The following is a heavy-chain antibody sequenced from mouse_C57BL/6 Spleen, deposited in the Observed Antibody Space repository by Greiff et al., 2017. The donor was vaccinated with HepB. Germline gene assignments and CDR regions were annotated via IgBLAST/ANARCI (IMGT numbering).Heavy chain of an antibody. Sequence: VQLQESGAEPVRPGASVTLSCKASGYTFTDYEMHWVKQTPVHGLEWIGAIDPETGGTAYNQKFKGKAILTADKSSSTAYMELRSLTSEDSAVYYCTRWGLDYYSNFLYAMDYWGQGTSVTVSS. V-gene: IGHV1-15*01. CDR2: IDPETGGT. D-gene: IGHD2-5*01. CDR3: TRWGLDYYSNFLYAMDY. CDR1: GYTFTDYE. J-gene: IGHJ4*01.